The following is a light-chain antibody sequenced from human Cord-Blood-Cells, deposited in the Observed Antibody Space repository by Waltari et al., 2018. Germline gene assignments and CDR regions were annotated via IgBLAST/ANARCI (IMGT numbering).Light chain of an antibody. Sequence: IVMTQSPLSLPVTPGGTASISCRSSQSLLHSNGYNYLDWYLQKPGQSPQFLIYLGSNRASGVPDRFSGSGSGTDCTLKISRVEAEDVGVYYCMQALQTPRFGQGTKVEIK. V-gene: IGKV2-28*01. CDR1: QSLLHSNGYNY. CDR3: MQALQTPR. CDR2: LGS. J-gene: IGKJ1*01.